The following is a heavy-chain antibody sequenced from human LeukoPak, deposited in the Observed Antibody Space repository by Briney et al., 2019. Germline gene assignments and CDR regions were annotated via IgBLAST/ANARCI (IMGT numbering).Heavy chain of an antibody. J-gene: IGHJ4*02. CDR3: ASTSYSSGWSPLYYFDY. Sequence: PGGSLRLSCAASGFTFSSYWMSWVRQAPGKGLEWVANIKQDGSEKYYVDSVKGRFTISRDSAKNSLYLQMNSLRAEDTAVYYCASTSYSSGWSPLYYFDYWGQGTLVTVSS. CDR2: IKQDGSEK. CDR1: GFTFSSYW. D-gene: IGHD6-19*01. V-gene: IGHV3-7*01.